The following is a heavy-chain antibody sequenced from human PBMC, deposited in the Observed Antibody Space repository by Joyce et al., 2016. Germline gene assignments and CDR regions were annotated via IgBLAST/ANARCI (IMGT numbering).Heavy chain of an antibody. Sequence: EVQLVQSGPEVKKPGESLKISCKGSGYRFSSYWIGWVRQRPGKGLEWMGIISPGDSDTKYSPSFQGQVSFSVDKSTNTAYLQGSSLKASDTAMYYCARHQKPDLGDIWGQGTLVIVSS. CDR3: ARHQKPDLGDI. CDR2: ISPGDSDT. J-gene: IGHJ4*02. D-gene: IGHD1-14*01. V-gene: IGHV5-51*01. CDR1: GYRFSSYW.